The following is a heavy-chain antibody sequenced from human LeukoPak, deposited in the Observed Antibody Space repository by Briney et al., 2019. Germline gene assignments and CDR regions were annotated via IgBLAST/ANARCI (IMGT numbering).Heavy chain of an antibody. CDR3: ARDLREGSYYYGMDV. J-gene: IGHJ6*02. D-gene: IGHD5-12*01. V-gene: IGHV1-46*01. CDR1: GYTFTSYY. Sequence: EASVKVSCKASGYTFTSYYMHWVRQAPGQGLEWMGIINPSGGSTSYAQKFQGRVTMTTDTSTSTVYMELSSLRSEDTAVYYCARDLREGSYYYGMDVWGQGTTVTVSS. CDR2: INPSGGST.